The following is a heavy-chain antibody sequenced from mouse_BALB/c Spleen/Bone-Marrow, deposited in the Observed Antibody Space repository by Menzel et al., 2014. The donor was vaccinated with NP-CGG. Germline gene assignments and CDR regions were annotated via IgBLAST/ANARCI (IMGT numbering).Heavy chain of an antibody. CDR2: INPSNGGT. D-gene: IGHD2-12*01. CDR1: GYTFTSYY. V-gene: IGHV1S81*02. Sequence: VKLVESGAELVKPGASVKLSCKASGYTFTSYYMCWVKQRPGQGLERIGEINPSNGGTNFNEKFKSKATLTVDKSSSTAYMSLSSLTSEDSAVYYCTRSRRAMDHWGQGTSVTVSS. J-gene: IGHJ4*01. CDR3: TRSRRAMDH.